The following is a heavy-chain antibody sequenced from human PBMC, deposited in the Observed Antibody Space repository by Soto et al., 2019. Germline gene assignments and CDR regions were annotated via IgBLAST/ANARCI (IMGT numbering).Heavy chain of an antibody. Sequence: SLRLSCAASGFTFGSYAMSWVRQAPGKGLEWVSAISGSSGTTYYAGSVKGRFTISRDNSKNTLYLQMNSLSAEDTAVYYCAKGGGSYGGQFDPWGQGTPVTVSS. CDR1: GFTFGSYA. D-gene: IGHD5-12*01. CDR2: ISGSSGTT. CDR3: AKGGGSYGGQFDP. J-gene: IGHJ5*02. V-gene: IGHV3-23*01.